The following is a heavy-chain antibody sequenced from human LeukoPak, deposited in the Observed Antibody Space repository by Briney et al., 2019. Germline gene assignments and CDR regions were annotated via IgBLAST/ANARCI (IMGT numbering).Heavy chain of an antibody. V-gene: IGHV3-15*01. CDR1: GFTFSSYV. CDR3: TTDPGDYEIF. CDR2: IKSKTDGGTV. D-gene: IGHD3-22*01. J-gene: IGHJ4*02. Sequence: GGSLGLSCAASGFTFSSYVMNWVRQAPGKGLEWVGRIKSKTDGGTVDYAPPVKGRFTISRDDSRNTLSLEMNFLKTEDTAVYYCTTDPGDYEIFWGRGTLVTVSS.